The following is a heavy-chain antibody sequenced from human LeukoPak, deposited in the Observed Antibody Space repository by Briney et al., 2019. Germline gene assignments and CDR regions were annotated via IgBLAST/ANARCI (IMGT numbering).Heavy chain of an antibody. CDR2: IYYSGST. Sequence: SQTLSLTCTVSGDSISSGGYYWNWIRQHPGKGLEWIGYIYYSGSTYYNPSLKSRVSMSVDTSKDHFSLKLNSVTAADTAVYYCARVEGSWAFDIWGQGTMVTVSS. D-gene: IGHD3-10*01. J-gene: IGHJ3*02. CDR1: GDSISSGGYY. V-gene: IGHV4-31*03. CDR3: ARVEGSWAFDI.